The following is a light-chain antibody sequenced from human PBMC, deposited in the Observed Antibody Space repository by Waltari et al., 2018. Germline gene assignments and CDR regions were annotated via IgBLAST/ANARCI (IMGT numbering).Light chain of an antibody. CDR1: EDIRNY. Sequence: DLQMTQSPSSLSASVGDRVIITCQAREDIRNYLNWYQQKQGEAPKLLIYDASTLETGVPSRFSGSGFGRNFTFTISSLQPEDIATYYCQHFYNFLYTFGQGTRLEIK. V-gene: IGKV1-33*01. J-gene: IGKJ2*01. CDR2: DAS. CDR3: QHFYNFLYT.